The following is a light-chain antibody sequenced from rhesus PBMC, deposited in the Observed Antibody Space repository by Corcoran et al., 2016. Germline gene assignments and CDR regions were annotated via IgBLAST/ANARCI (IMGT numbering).Light chain of an antibody. Sequence: EIIMTQSPGTLSLSPGERATLSCRASQSVSSNMAWYQQKPGQAPSLLIYGAFSRAPGIPDRFSASGSGTDFTLTISSLDPGDFAIYYCQQYSDRPVTFGGGTKVEIK. CDR2: GAF. J-gene: IGKJ4*01. V-gene: IGKV3-42*03. CDR1: QSVSSN. CDR3: QQYSDRPVT.